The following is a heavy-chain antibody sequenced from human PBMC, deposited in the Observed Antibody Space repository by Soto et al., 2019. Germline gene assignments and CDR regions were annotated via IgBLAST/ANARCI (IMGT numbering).Heavy chain of an antibody. CDR2: INAGNGNT. D-gene: IGHD3-22*01. V-gene: IGHV1-3*01. Sequence: GASVKVSCKASGYTFTSYAMHWVRQAPGQRLEWMGWINAGNGNTKYSQKFQGRVTITRDTSASTAYMELSSLRSEDTAVYYCARAGVSGFVSDYWGQGTLVTVS. CDR3: ARAGVSGFVSDY. CDR1: GYTFTSYA. J-gene: IGHJ4*02.